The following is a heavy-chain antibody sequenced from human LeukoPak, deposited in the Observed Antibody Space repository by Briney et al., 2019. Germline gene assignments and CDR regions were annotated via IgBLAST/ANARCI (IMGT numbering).Heavy chain of an antibody. V-gene: IGHV1-46*01. Sequence: ASVKVSCKASGYTFTSYYMHWVRQAPGQGLEWVGIINPSGDPTTYAQKFQGRVTMTSDMSTSTVYMELSSLRSEDTAVYYCARVQGNYYYYYMDVWGKGTTVTVSS. CDR1: GYTFTSYY. CDR2: INPSGDPT. D-gene: IGHD3-10*01. CDR3: ARVQGNYYYYYMDV. J-gene: IGHJ6*03.